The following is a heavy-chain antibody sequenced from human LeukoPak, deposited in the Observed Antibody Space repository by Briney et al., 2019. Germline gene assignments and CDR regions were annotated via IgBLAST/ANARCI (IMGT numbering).Heavy chain of an antibody. D-gene: IGHD3-22*01. CDR3: ARVPYDSSGYSGY. Sequence: PSDTLSLPCTVSGGSISIGDYYWSWIRQPPGKGLEWIGYIYYSGSTYYNPSLKSRVTISVDTSKNQFSLKLSSVTAADTAVYYCARVPYDSSGYSGYWGQGTLVTVSS. CDR1: GGSISIGDYY. CDR2: IYYSGST. J-gene: IGHJ4*02. V-gene: IGHV4-30-4*02.